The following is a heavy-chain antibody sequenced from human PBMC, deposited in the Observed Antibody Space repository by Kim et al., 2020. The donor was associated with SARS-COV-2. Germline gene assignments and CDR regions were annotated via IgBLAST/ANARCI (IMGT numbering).Heavy chain of an antibody. Sequence: SQTLSLTCAISGDSVSSNSAAWNWIRQSPSRGLEWLGRTYYRSKWYNDYAVSVKSRITINPDTSKNQFSLQLNSVTPEDTAVYYCARDQGDGSGIYYGDYYVDYGGQGTLVTVSS. CDR1: GDSVSSNSAA. J-gene: IGHJ4*02. CDR2: TYYRSKWYN. V-gene: IGHV6-1*01. D-gene: IGHD3-10*01. CDR3: ARDQGDGSGIYYGDYYVDY.